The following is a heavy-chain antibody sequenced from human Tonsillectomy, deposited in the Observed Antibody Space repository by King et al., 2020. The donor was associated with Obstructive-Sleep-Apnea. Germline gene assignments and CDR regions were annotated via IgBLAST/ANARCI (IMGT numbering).Heavy chain of an antibody. Sequence: LQLQESGPGLVKPSENLSLTCTVSGASISSSGFYWGWIRQPPGKGLEWVGSIYYNGHTFHNPSLTSRLTISLDTSKNQFSLRLSSVTAADTAVYYCVRILTTVTTDQTWGQGTLVTVSS. D-gene: IGHD4-17*01. CDR1: GASISSSGFY. CDR2: IYYNGHT. CDR3: VRILTTVTTDQT. J-gene: IGHJ5*02. V-gene: IGHV4-39*07.